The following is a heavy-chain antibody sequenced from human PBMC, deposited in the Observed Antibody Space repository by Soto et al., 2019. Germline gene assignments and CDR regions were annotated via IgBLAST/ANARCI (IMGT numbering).Heavy chain of an antibody. Sequence: EVQLVESGGGLVQPGGSLRLSCAASGFTFSSYSMNWVRQAPGKGLEWVSYISSTTIYYADSVKCRFTISRDNAKNSLYLQMNSLRAEDTAVYYCARDGGQWLNWFDPWGQGTLVTVSS. V-gene: IGHV3-48*01. D-gene: IGHD6-19*01. J-gene: IGHJ5*02. CDR2: ISSTTI. CDR1: GFTFSSYS. CDR3: ARDGGQWLNWFDP.